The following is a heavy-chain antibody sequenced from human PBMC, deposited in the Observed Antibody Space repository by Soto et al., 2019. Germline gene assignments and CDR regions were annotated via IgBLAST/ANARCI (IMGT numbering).Heavy chain of an antibody. V-gene: IGHV3-30*18. D-gene: IGHD5-12*01. CDR3: AKGHPTLIVASPPDH. CDR2: MSYDGSNQ. Sequence: PGGSLRPSCASPVFPFNTYGMPWFRPAPGKGREWVAAMSYDGSNQHYADSVKGRFTVSRDNSKNTLYLQMNSLRTEDTALYYCAKGHPTLIVASPPDHWGPGTLVTVSS. CDR1: VFPFNTYG. J-gene: IGHJ4*02.